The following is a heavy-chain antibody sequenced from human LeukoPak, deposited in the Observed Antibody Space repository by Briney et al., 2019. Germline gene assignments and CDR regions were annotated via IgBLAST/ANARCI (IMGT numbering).Heavy chain of an antibody. V-gene: IGHV4-34*01. D-gene: IGHD4-17*01. Sequence: SETLSLTCAVYGGSFSGYYWSWIRQPPGKGLEWIGEINHSGSTNYNPSLKSRVTISVDTSKSQFSLKLSSVTAADTAVYYCAVSGVTVTNDAFDIWGQGTMVTVSS. CDR1: GGSFSGYY. J-gene: IGHJ3*02. CDR3: AVSGVTVTNDAFDI. CDR2: INHSGST.